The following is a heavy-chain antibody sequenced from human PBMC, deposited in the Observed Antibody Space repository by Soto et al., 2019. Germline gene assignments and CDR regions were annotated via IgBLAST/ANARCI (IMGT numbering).Heavy chain of an antibody. CDR2: VNPNTGNT. Sequence: QVQLVQSGAEVKKPGASVKVSCTGSGYTFRSYDIHWVRQATGQGLEWMGWVNPNTGNTGYAQKFPGRVTLTRDMSKSSAYMEVNSLTSEDTAIDYCARAYGAGAFDFWGQGTLVSVSS. J-gene: IGHJ5*01. CDR1: GYTFRSYD. D-gene: IGHD3-10*01. CDR3: ARAYGAGAFDF. V-gene: IGHV1-8*01.